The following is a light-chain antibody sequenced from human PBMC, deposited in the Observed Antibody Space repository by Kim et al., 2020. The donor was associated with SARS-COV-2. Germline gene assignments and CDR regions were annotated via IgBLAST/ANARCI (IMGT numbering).Light chain of an antibody. CDR2: GAS. CDR3: QKYNNWPPWT. Sequence: SPGERAPLSGGAGQSVSSTFASYLQRPVPAPRLLISGASTRATGIPARFSGSGSVTEFTLTLSSLQSEDFAVYYCQKYNNWPPWTFGQGTKVDIK. CDR1: QSVSST. J-gene: IGKJ1*01. V-gene: IGKV3-15*01.